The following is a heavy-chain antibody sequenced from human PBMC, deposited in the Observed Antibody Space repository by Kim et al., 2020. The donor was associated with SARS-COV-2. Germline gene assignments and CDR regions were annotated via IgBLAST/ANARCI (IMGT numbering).Heavy chain of an antibody. CDR1: GGSISSGSYY. V-gene: IGHV4-61*02. D-gene: IGHD3-22*01. Sequence: SETLSLTCTVSGGSISSGSYYWSWIRQPAGKGLEWIGRIYTSGSTNYNPSLKSRVTISVDTSKNQFSLKLSSVTAADTAVYYCARAPLDDSSGYYYDYFDYWGQGTLVTVSS. CDR3: ARAPLDDSSGYYYDYFDY. CDR2: IYTSGST. J-gene: IGHJ4*02.